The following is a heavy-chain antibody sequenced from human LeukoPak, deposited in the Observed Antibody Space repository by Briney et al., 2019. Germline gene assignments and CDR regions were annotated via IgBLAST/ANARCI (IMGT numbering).Heavy chain of an antibody. V-gene: IGHV3-49*04. CDR1: GFTFGDYA. D-gene: IGHD2-15*01. CDR3: TRGATNEY. J-gene: IGHJ4*02. Sequence: GGSLRLSCTASGFTFGDYAMSWVRQAPGKGLEWVGFIRSKAYGGTTEYAASAKGRFTISRDDSKSIAYLQMNSLKTEDTAVYYCTRGATNEYWGQGTLVTVSS. CDR2: IRSKAYGGTT.